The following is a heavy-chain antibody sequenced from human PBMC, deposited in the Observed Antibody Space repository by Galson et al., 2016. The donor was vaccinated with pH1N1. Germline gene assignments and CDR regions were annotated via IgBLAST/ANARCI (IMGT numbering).Heavy chain of an antibody. Sequence: SVKASCKASGYTFITYYIHWVRQAPGQGLEWLGIINPSGVSTTYAQKFQGRVTMTRDTSTSTVYTELSSLRSEDTAVYYCASRSSGQLHFDYWGQGTLVTVSS. CDR1: GYTFITYY. J-gene: IGHJ4*02. D-gene: IGHD3-22*01. CDR3: ASRSSGQLHFDY. V-gene: IGHV1-46*01. CDR2: INPSGVST.